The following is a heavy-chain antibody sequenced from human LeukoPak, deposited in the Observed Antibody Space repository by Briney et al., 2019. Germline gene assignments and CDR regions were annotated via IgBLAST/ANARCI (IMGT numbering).Heavy chain of an antibody. CDR1: GGSISSYY. CDR2: IYYTGST. D-gene: IGHD6-13*01. J-gene: IGHJ4*02. CDR3: ARVLAAAGQYYFDY. Sequence: SETLSLTCTVSGGSISSYYWSWIRQPPGKELEWIGYIYYTGSTNYNPSLRSRVTISVDTSKNQFSLKLSSVTAADTAVYYCARVLAAAGQYYFDYWGQGTLVTVSS. V-gene: IGHV4-59*12.